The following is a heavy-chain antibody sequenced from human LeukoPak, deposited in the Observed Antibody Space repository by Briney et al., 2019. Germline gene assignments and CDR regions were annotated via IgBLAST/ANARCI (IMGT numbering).Heavy chain of an antibody. D-gene: IGHD1-1*01. CDR1: GYTFTSYD. V-gene: IGHV1-8*03. Sequence: ASVKVSCXASGYTFTSYDINWVRQATGQGLEWMGWMNPNSGNTGYAQKFQGRVTITRNTSISTAYMELSSVTAADTAVYYCARVYNWNDVSPKGYAFDIWGQGTMVTVSS. J-gene: IGHJ3*02. CDR2: MNPNSGNT. CDR3: ARVYNWNDVSPKGYAFDI.